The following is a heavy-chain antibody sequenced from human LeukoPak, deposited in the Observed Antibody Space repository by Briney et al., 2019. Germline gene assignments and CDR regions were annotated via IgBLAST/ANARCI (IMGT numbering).Heavy chain of an antibody. CDR1: GFTFSSYG. D-gene: IGHD6-19*01. CDR3: AKDAWAVAAANPA. V-gene: IGHV3-30*18. Sequence: GGSLRLSCAASGFTFSSYGMHWVRQAPGKGLEWVAVISYDGSNKYYADSVKGRFTISRDNSKNTLYLQMNSLRAEDTAVYYCAKDAWAVAAANPAWGQGTLVTVSS. CDR2: ISYDGSNK. J-gene: IGHJ5*02.